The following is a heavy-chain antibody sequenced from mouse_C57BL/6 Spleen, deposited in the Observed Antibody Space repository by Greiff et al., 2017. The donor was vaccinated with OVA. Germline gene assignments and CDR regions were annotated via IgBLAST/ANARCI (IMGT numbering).Heavy chain of an antibody. CDR2: IDPSDSET. J-gene: IGHJ3*01. Sequence: QVQLQQPGAELVRLGSSVKLSCKASGYTFTSYWMHWVKQRPIQGLEWIGNIDPSDSETHYNQKFKDKATLTVDKSSSTAYMQLSSLTSEDSAVYYCARFRDWGFAYWGQGTLVTVSA. V-gene: IGHV1-52*01. CDR1: GYTFTSYW. CDR3: ARFRDWGFAY.